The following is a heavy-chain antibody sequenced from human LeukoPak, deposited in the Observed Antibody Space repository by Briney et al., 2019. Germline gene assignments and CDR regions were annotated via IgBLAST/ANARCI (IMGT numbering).Heavy chain of an antibody. J-gene: IGHJ4*02. CDR2: ISSNSSYI. CDR3: AIQGVAVRGVMILESPAGFDY. Sequence: PGGSLRLSSAASGFTFCSYSMNWVRHAPGRELEWGSSISSNSSYIYYTDSPKGRFTISRDTAKNSLYLQMNGLGAEDTAGYYCAIQGVAVRGVMILESPAGFDYWGQGILVTVSS. D-gene: IGHD3-10*01. V-gene: IGHV3-21*01. CDR1: GFTFCSYS.